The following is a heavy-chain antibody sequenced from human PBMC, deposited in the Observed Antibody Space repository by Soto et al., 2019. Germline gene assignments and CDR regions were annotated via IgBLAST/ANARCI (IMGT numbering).Heavy chain of an antibody. V-gene: IGHV1-69*02. J-gene: IGHJ4*02. CDR1: GGTFSSYT. CDR3: AIARSLSNYPDY. D-gene: IGHD4-4*01. CDR2: IIPILGIA. Sequence: QVQLVQSGAEVKKPGSSVKVSCKASGGTFSSYTISWVRQAPGQGLEWMGRIIPILGIANYAQKFQGRVTITADKSTSTAYMELSSLRSEDTAVYYCAIARSLSNYPDYLGQGTLVTVSS.